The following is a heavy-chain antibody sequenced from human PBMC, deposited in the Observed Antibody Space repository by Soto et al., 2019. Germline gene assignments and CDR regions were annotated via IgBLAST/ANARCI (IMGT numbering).Heavy chain of an antibody. CDR3: ARGGVVPPYNWFDP. Sequence: SETLSLTCTVSGGSISSGGYYWSWIRQHPGKGLEWIGYIYYSGSTYYNPSLKSRVTMTRNTSISTAYMELSSLRSEDTAVYYCARGGVVPPYNWFDPWGQGTLVTVSS. D-gene: IGHD2-2*01. J-gene: IGHJ5*02. V-gene: IGHV4-31*02. CDR2: IYYSGST. CDR1: GGSISSGGYY.